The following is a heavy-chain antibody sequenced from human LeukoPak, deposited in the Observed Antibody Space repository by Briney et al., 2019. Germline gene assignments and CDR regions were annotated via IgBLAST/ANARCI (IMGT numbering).Heavy chain of an antibody. J-gene: IGHJ4*02. V-gene: IGHV1-69*13. CDR3: ARTMVRGYYFDY. Sequence: SVKVSCKASGYTFTSYAISWVRQAPGQGLEGMGGIIPIFGTANYAQKFQGRVTITADESTSTAYMELSSLRSEDTAVYYCARTMVRGYYFDYWGQGTLVTVSS. D-gene: IGHD3-10*01. CDR1: GYTFTSYA. CDR2: IIPIFGTA.